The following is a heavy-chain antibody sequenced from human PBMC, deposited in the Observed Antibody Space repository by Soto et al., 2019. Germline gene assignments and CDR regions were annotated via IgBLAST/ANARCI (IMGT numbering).Heavy chain of an antibody. CDR2: IRSKAYGGTT. V-gene: IGHV3-49*03. J-gene: IGHJ3*02. Sequence: PGGSLRLSCTASGFTFGDYAMSWFRQAPGKGLEWVGFIRSKAYGGTTEYAASVKGRFTISRDDSKSIAYLQMNSLKTEDTAVYYCTREEYYYGSASVGAFDIWGQGTMVTVSS. D-gene: IGHD3-10*01. CDR1: GFTFGDYA. CDR3: TREEYYYGSASVGAFDI.